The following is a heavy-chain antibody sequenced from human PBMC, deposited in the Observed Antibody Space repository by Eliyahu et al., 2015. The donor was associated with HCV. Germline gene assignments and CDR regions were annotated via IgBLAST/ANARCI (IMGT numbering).Heavy chain of an antibody. J-gene: IGHJ5*02. Sequence: QVQLQESGPGLVKPSETLSLTCTXXGGXIXTYYWXWIRQPPGKGXEWIGXIXYSGSTNXIPSLKSRVTISIDTSKXQFSLNLISVTAADTAVYYCASGGGGIAVAGTGGWFDPWGQGTLVTVSS. D-gene: IGHD6-19*01. CDR1: GGXIXTYY. CDR2: IXYSGST. CDR3: ASGGGGIAVAGTGGWFDP. V-gene: IGHV4-59*01.